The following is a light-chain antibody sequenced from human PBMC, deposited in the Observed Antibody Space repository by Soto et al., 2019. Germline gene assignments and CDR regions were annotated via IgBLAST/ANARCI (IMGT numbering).Light chain of an antibody. J-gene: IGKJ2*01. CDR2: GAS. CDR3: QQYSASPRT. Sequence: EIVMTQSPATLSVSPGERATLSCRASQSVSGNLAWYQQKPGQAPRLLIYGASTRATGIPARFSGSGSGTEFTLTISSLQSEDFAVYYCQQYSASPRTFGQGTKLEMK. V-gene: IGKV3-15*01. CDR1: QSVSGN.